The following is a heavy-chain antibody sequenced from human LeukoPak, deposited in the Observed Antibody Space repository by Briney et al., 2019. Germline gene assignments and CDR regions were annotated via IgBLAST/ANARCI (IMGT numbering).Heavy chain of an antibody. V-gene: IGHV4-34*01. CDR2: INHSGST. CDR1: GGSFSGYY. D-gene: IGHD6-6*01. CDR3: ARGPRWNIAARPVDY. J-gene: IGHJ4*02. Sequence: SETLSLTCAVYGGSFSGYYWSWIRQPPGKGLEWIGEINHSGSTNYNPSLKSRVTISVDTSKNQFSLKLSSVTAADTAVYYCARGPRWNIAARPVDYWGQGTLVTVSS.